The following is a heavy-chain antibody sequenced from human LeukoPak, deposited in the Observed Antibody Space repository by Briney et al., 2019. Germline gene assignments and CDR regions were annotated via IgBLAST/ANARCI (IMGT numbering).Heavy chain of an antibody. Sequence: TLSPTCTVSGGAISSGGYYWSWIRQHPGKGLEWIGYIYYSGSTYYNPSLKSRVTISVDTSKNQFSLKLSSVTAADTAVYYCARVPVAADTFDIWGQGTMVTVSS. CDR3: ARVPVAADTFDI. J-gene: IGHJ3*02. CDR2: IYYSGST. D-gene: IGHD6-25*01. V-gene: IGHV4-31*03. CDR1: GGAISSGGYY.